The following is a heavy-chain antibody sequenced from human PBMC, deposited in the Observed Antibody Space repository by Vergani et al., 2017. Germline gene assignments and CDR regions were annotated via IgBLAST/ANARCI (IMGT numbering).Heavy chain of an antibody. J-gene: IGHJ4*02. V-gene: IGHV2-5*02. CDR1: GFSPTTRGVA. Sequence: QITLKESGPTLVKPTQTRTLTCTFSGFSPTTRGVAVGSIRQPPGKALEWLAIVFWADDKSYSPSLRNRVTITRDTSRNQVVLTMTNIDPVDTATYYCTHRPDCSVGHCYDDYWGQGTLVTVSS. CDR2: VFWADDK. D-gene: IGHD2-15*01. CDR3: THRPDCSVGHCYDDY.